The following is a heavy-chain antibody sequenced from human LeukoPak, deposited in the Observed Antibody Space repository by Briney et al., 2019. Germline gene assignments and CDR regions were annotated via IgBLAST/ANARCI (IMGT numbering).Heavy chain of an antibody. CDR1: GYTFTSYA. Sequence: ASVKVSCKASGYTFTSYAMNWVRQATGQGLEWMGWMNPNSGNTGYAQKFQGRVTMTRNTSISTAYMELSSLRSEDTAVYYCARELRYFDWLLPEGAFDIWGQGTMVTVSS. J-gene: IGHJ3*02. CDR2: MNPNSGNT. CDR3: ARELRYFDWLLPEGAFDI. V-gene: IGHV1-8*02. D-gene: IGHD3-9*01.